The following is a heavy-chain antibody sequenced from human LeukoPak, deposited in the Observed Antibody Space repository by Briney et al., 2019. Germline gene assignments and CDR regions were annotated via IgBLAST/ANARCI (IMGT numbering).Heavy chain of an antibody. J-gene: IGHJ4*02. CDR1: GGTFSSYA. V-gene: IGHV1-69*04. CDR3: ARSRQVNPVDY. D-gene: IGHD1-14*01. CDR2: IIPILGIA. Sequence: SVKVSCKASGGTFSSYAISWVRQAPGQGLEWMGRIIPILGIANYAQKFQGRVTITADKSTSTAYMELSSLRSEDTAVYYYARSRQVNPVDYWGQGTLVTVSS.